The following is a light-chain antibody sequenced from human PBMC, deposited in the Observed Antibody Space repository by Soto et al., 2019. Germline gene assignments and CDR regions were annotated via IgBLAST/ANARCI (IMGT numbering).Light chain of an antibody. CDR2: GAS. V-gene: IGKV3-20*01. J-gene: IGKJ4*01. Sequence: EIVLTQSPDTLSLSPGERATLSCRASQSVSSSYLAWYQQKPGQAPRLLIYGASSRAVGFPDRFSGSGSGTDFTLTISRLEPEDFAVYYCQQYGSSFLTFGGGTKVEIK. CDR3: QQYGSSFLT. CDR1: QSVSSSY.